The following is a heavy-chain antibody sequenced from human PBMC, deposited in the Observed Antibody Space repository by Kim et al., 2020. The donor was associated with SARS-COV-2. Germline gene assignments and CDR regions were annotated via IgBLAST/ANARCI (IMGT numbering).Heavy chain of an antibody. V-gene: IGHV3-33*01. CDR2: NK. CDR3: ARKSSGYTLDY. Sequence: NKYYADSVKGRFTISRDNSKNTLYLQMNSLRAEDTAVYYCARKSSGYTLDYWGQGTLVTVSS. D-gene: IGHD6-25*01. J-gene: IGHJ4*02.